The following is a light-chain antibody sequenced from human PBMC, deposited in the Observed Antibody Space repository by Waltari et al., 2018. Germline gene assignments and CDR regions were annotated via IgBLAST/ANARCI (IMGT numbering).Light chain of an antibody. CDR2: AAS. V-gene: IGKV1-17*01. CDR1: QHIKNY. Sequence: DIQMTQSPSSLSASVGDRITITCHASQHIKNYVAWYQQKPGRAPRLLIYAASFLQSGIPSRFSASGYGTDFSLTVSSLEADDFATYYCQQHDTYPLTFGGGTKVESK. J-gene: IGKJ4*01. CDR3: QQHDTYPLT.